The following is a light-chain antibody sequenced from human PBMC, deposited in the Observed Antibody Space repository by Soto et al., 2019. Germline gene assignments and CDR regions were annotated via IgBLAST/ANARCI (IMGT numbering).Light chain of an antibody. Sequence: QSALTQPPSAYGSPGQSVTISCTGTSSDVGGYKYVSWYQQHPGKAPKLMIFEVNKRPSGVPDRFSGSKSGNTASLTVSGLQAEDEADYYCSSYAGSNNLGVFGTGTKLTVL. J-gene: IGLJ1*01. CDR3: SSYAGSNNLGV. V-gene: IGLV2-8*01. CDR1: SSDVGGYKY. CDR2: EVN.